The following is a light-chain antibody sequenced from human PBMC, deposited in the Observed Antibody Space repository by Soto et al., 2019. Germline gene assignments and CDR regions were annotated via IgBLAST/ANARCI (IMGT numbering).Light chain of an antibody. CDR1: QSVSSSY. Sequence: EIVLTQSPGTLSLSPGERATLSCRASQSVSSSYLAWYQQKPGQAPRLLIYGASSRATGIPDRFSGSGSGTAFTLTISRLEPDDFAVYYCQQYGSSPYTFGQGNKLEIK. J-gene: IGKJ2*01. CDR3: QQYGSSPYT. CDR2: GAS. V-gene: IGKV3-20*01.